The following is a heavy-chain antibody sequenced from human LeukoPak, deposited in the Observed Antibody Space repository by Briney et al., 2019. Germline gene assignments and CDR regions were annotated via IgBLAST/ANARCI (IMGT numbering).Heavy chain of an antibody. V-gene: IGHV4-4*07. Sequence: PETLSLTRTVSGVSINNYYCSWIRQPAGKGLEWIGRIYTRGSTNYNPSLKSRVTMSVDTSKNQFSLKLSSVTAADTAVYYCARGRYCSADICSGGDAFDIWGQGTMVSVSS. CDR2: IYTRGST. CDR3: ARGRYCSADICSGGDAFDI. CDR1: GVSINNYY. J-gene: IGHJ3*02. D-gene: IGHD2-15*01.